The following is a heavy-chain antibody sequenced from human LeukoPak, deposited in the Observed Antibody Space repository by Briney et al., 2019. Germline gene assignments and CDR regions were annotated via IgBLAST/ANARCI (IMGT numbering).Heavy chain of an antibody. CDR1: GYTLTELS. CDR3: ATGLSITIFGVVIPGRRLNI. D-gene: IGHD3-3*01. J-gene: IGHJ3*02. V-gene: IGHV1-24*01. Sequence: ASVRVSCKVSGYTLTELSMHWVRQAPGQGLEWMGGFDPEDGETIYAQKFQGRVTMTEDTSTDTAYMELSSLRSEYTAVYYCATGLSITIFGVVIPGRRLNIWGQGTMVTVSS. CDR2: FDPEDGET.